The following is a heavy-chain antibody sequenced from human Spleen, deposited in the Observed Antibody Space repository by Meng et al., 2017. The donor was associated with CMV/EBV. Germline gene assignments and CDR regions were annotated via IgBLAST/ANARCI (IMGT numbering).Heavy chain of an antibody. Sequence: ASVKVSCKASGYTFIGHYMHWVRQAPGQGPEWMGWINPNSGGIEYAQKFQGRVTMTRDTSISTVYMELSRLRSDDTAVYYCARELIFGVVGHYYGMDVWGQGITVTVSS. CDR3: ARELIFGVVGHYYGMDV. D-gene: IGHD3-3*01. CDR1: GYTFIGHY. V-gene: IGHV1-2*02. J-gene: IGHJ6*02. CDR2: INPNSGGI.